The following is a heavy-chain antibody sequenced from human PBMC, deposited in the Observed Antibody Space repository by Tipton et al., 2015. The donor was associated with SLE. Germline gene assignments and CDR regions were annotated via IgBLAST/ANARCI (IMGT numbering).Heavy chain of an antibody. Sequence: SLRLSCAASGFTISSYAMSWVRQAPGKGLEWVSVIYSAGNTYYADSVKGRLTISRDNSKNTLYLQMNSLRAEDTAVYYCAKGAGPDRDAFDIWGQGTMVTVSS. CDR2: IYSAGNT. J-gene: IGHJ3*02. CDR1: GFTISSYA. CDR3: AKGAGPDRDAFDI. V-gene: IGHV3-23*03.